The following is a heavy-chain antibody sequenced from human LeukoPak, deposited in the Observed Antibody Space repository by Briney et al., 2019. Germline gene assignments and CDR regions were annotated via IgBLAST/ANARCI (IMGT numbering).Heavy chain of an antibody. J-gene: IGHJ4*02. D-gene: IGHD2-2*01. CDR2: ISGSDCST. Sequence: GGSLRLSCAASGWTFSSYAMSWVRQAPWKGLEWVSAISGSDCSTYYADSLKGRFNISRDNSKNKLYLQMNSLRAEDTAVYYCAKPSGKVPGAPFDYWGQGTLVTVSS. V-gene: IGHV3-23*01. CDR1: GWTFSSYA. CDR3: AKPSGKVPGAPFDY.